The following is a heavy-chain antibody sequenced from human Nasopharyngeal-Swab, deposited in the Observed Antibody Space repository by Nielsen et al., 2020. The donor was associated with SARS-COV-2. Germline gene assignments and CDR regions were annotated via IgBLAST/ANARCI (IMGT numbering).Heavy chain of an antibody. V-gene: IGHV4-61*01. CDR1: GGSVSSGSYY. CDR3: ARDHPGWFYGMDV. Sequence: SETLSLTCTVSGGSVSSGSYYWSWIRQPPGKGLEWIGYIYYSGSTNYNPSLKSRATISVDTSKNQFSLKLSSVTAADTAVYYCARDHPGWFYGMDVWGQGTTVTVSS. D-gene: IGHD6-19*01. J-gene: IGHJ6*02. CDR2: IYYSGST.